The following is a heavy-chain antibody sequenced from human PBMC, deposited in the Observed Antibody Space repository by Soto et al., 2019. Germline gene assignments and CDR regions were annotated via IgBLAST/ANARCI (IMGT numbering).Heavy chain of an antibody. Sequence: ASVKVSCNAPGYTFSSYGVSWVRQATGQGLEWMGWISGNNGNTKYAQNLQGRVTMTTDTSTSTVYMEVTSLRSDDTAVYYCARDGMAEQWLVHPHFDSWGRG. CDR2: ISGNNGNT. V-gene: IGHV1-18*01. D-gene: IGHD6-19*01. CDR3: ARDGMAEQWLVHPHFDS. CDR1: GYTFSSYG. J-gene: IGHJ4*02.